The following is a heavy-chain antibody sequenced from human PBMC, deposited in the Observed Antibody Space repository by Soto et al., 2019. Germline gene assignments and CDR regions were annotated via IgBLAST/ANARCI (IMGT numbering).Heavy chain of an antibody. CDR1: GFIFSTYG. Sequence: QMQLVESGGGVVQPGRSLRVSCEASGFIFSTYGMHWVRQAPGKGLEWVAVISYDGRNKYYADSVRGRFTISRDNSKNTLHLQMNSLRGEVTAVYYCAKDTATAITSSYFYGMDVWGQGTTVTVSS. CDR3: AKDTATAITSSYFYGMDV. V-gene: IGHV3-30*18. D-gene: IGHD5-12*01. CDR2: ISYDGRNK. J-gene: IGHJ6*02.